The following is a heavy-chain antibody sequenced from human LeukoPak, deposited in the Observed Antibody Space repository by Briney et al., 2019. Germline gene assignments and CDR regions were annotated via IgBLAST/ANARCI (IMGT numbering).Heavy chain of an antibody. CDR3: ARTEGGYSYGSAFDI. J-gene: IGHJ3*02. CDR1: DYSISRGYY. CDR2: IYHSGIT. Sequence: SETLSLTCAVSDYSISRGYYWGWIRQPPGKGLEWIGSIYHSGITYYNPSLKSRVTISVVTSKNQFSLKLTSVTAADTAVYYCARTEGGYSYGSAFDIWGQGTMVTVSS. D-gene: IGHD5-18*01. V-gene: IGHV4-38-2*01.